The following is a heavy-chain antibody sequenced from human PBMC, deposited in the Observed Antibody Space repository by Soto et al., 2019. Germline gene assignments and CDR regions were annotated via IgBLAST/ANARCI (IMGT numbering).Heavy chain of an antibody. J-gene: IGHJ6*02. Sequence: PGGSLRLSCAASGFTFSSYSMNWVRQAPGKGLEWVPSISSSSSYIYYADSVKGRFTISRDNAKDSLYLQMNSLRAEDTAVYYCARRQKLVLADDMEVWGQGTTVTVSS. V-gene: IGHV3-21*03. CDR3: ARRQKLVLADDMEV. D-gene: IGHD6-13*01. CDR1: GFTFSSYS. CDR2: ISSSSSYI.